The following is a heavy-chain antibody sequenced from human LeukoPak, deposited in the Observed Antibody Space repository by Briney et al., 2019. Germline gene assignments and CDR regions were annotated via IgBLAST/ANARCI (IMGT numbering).Heavy chain of an antibody. D-gene: IGHD2-15*01. CDR1: GGSIRSYY. Sequence: PSETVSLTCTVSGGSIRSYYWSWIRQPPGKGLEWIVYIYYSGSTNSNPSLKSRVTISVDTSKNQFSLKVSSVTAADTAVYYCARALTPGYCSGGTCSYFDYWGQGTLVTVSS. J-gene: IGHJ4*02. CDR2: IYYSGST. V-gene: IGHV4-59*01. CDR3: ARALTPGYCSGGTCSYFDY.